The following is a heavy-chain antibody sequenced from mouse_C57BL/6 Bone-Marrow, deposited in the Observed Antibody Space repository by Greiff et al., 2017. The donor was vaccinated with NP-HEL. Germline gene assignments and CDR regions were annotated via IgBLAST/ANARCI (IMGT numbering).Heavy chain of an antibody. J-gene: IGHJ4*01. V-gene: IGHV1-81*01. D-gene: IGHD1-1*01. CDR1: GYTFTSYG. CDR3: ARSGNYGSSFYAMDY. CDR2: IYPRSGNT. Sequence: VMLVESGAELARPGASVKLSCKASGYTFTSYGISWVKQRTGQGLEWIGEIYPRSGNTYYNEKFKGKATLTADKSSSTAYMELRSLTSEDSAVYFCARSGNYGSSFYAMDYWGQGTSVTVSS.